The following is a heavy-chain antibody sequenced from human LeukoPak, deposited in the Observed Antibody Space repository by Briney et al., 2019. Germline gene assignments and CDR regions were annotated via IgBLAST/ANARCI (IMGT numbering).Heavy chain of an antibody. CDR2: INHSGST. Sequence: SETLSPTCAVYGGSFSGYYWSWIRQPPGKGLEWIGEINHSGSTNYNPSLKSRVTISVDTSKNQFSLKLSSVTAADTAVYYCARSHSAARVIDYWGQGTLVTVSS. D-gene: IGHD6-6*01. CDR1: GGSFSGYY. J-gene: IGHJ4*02. CDR3: ARSHSAARVIDY. V-gene: IGHV4-34*01.